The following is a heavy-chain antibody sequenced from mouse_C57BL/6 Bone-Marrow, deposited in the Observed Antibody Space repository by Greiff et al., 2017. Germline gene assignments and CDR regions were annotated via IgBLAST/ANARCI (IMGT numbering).Heavy chain of an antibody. V-gene: IGHV14-4*01. CDR1: GFNIKDDY. Sequence: LVESGAELVRPGASVKLSCTASGFNIKDDYMHWVKQRPEQGLEWIGWIDPENGDTEYASKFQGKATITADTSSNTAYLQLSSLTSEDTAVYYCTTHAMDYWGQGTSVTVSS. J-gene: IGHJ4*01. CDR2: IDPENGDT. CDR3: TTHAMDY.